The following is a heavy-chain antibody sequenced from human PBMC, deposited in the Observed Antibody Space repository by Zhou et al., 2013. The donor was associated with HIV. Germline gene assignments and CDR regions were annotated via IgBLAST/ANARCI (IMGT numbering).Heavy chain of an antibody. CDR1: GGTLSSYA. J-gene: IGHJ4*02. D-gene: IGHD3-22*01. CDR3: ARLVLASYFENSGYYLDY. CDR2: IIPVFDTV. Sequence: QVQLVQSGTAVKKPGSSVKVSCKASGGTLSSYALSWVRQAPGQGLEWMGGIIPVFDTVNYAQKFQGRVTITTDEYTSTAYMELSRLRSEDTAMYYCARLVLASYFENSGYYLDYWGQGTLVTVSS. V-gene: IGHV1-69*01.